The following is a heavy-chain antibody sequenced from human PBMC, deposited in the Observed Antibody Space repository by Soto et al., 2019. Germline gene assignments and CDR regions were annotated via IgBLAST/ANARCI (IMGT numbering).Heavy chain of an antibody. D-gene: IGHD1-26*01. J-gene: IGHJ3*02. CDR1: GYTFTSYA. V-gene: IGHV1-3*01. Sequence: GASVKVSCKASGYTFTSYATHWVRQAPGQRLEWMGWINAGNGNTKYSQKFQGRVTITRDTSTSTAYMELRSLRSDDTAVYYCARTVGASYAFDIWGQGTMVTVSS. CDR3: ARTVGASYAFDI. CDR2: INAGNGNT.